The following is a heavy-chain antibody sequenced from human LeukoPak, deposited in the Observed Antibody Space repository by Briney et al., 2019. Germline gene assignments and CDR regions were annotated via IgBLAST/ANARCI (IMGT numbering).Heavy chain of an antibody. CDR3: ARARTYYDFWSGEADWFDP. D-gene: IGHD3-3*01. J-gene: IGHJ5*02. Sequence: SQTLSLTCTVSGGSISSGGYYWSWIRQPAGKGLQWIGRIYTSGSTNYNPSLKSRVTISVDTSKNQFSLKLSSVTAADTAVYYCARARTYYDFWSGEADWFDPWGQGTLVTVSS. CDR2: IYTSGST. CDR1: GGSISSGGYY. V-gene: IGHV4-61*02.